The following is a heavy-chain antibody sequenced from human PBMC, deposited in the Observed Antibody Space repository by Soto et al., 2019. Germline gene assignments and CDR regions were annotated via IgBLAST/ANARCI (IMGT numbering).Heavy chain of an antibody. Sequence: GVSVKVSCKASGGTFSSYAISWVRQAPGQGLEWMGGIIPIFGTANYAQKFQGRVTITADECTSTAYMELSSLRSEDTAVYYCASFGVDRLYEGFDYWGQGTLVTVSS. D-gene: IGHD3-3*01. V-gene: IGHV1-69*13. J-gene: IGHJ4*02. CDR3: ASFGVDRLYEGFDY. CDR2: IIPIFGTA. CDR1: GGTFSSYA.